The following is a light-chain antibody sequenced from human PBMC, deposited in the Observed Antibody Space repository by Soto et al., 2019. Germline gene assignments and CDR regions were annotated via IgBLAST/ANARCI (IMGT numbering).Light chain of an antibody. Sequence: QSALTQPASVSGSPGQSITISCTGTRSDVGGYNYVYWHQQHPGKAPKLMIYDVTNRPSGVSDRFPGSKSGNTASLTISGLQAEDEAEYYCSSYTSSSTYVFGAGTKLTVL. J-gene: IGLJ1*01. CDR2: DVT. V-gene: IGLV2-14*01. CDR3: SSYTSSSTYV. CDR1: RSDVGGYNY.